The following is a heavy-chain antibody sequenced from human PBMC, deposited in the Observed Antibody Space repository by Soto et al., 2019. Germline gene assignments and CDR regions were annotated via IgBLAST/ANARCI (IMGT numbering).Heavy chain of an antibody. CDR3: ARDWGYYYYYGMDV. CDR2: ISSSSSYI. J-gene: IGHJ6*02. CDR1: GFTFSSYS. D-gene: IGHD3-16*01. V-gene: IGHV3-21*01. Sequence: GGSLRLSSAACGFTFSSYSMNWVRQATGKGLERVSSISSSSSYIYYADSVKGRFTISRDNAKNSLYLQMNSLRAEDTAVYYCARDWGYYYYYGMDVWGQGTTVTVSS.